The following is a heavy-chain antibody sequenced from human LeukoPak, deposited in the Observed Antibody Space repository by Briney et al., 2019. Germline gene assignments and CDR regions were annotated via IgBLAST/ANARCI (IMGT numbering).Heavy chain of an antibody. Sequence: SETLSLTCTVSGGSISSYYWSWIRQPPGKGLEWIGYIYYSGSTNYNPSLKSRVTISVDTSKNQFSLKLSSVTAADTAVYYCARELYGDYARSIGYWGQGTLVTVSS. D-gene: IGHD4-17*01. J-gene: IGHJ4*02. CDR1: GGSISSYY. CDR3: ARELYGDYARSIGY. CDR2: IYYSGST. V-gene: IGHV4-59*01.